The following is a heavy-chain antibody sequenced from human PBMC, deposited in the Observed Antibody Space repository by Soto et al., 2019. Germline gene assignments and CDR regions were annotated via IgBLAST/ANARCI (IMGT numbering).Heavy chain of an antibody. CDR1: GFPFSAYN. Sequence: GGSLRLSFTGSGFPFSAYNINWIPQAPGKGLEWVSSITVGSSHIYQPNSMKGRFTISRDDAKNSVYLQIDSLRDEDTALYYCSRSPEVGVRGAYWGQGTLVTVS. CDR3: SRSPEVGVRGAY. V-gene: IGHV3-21*01. J-gene: IGHJ4*02. CDR2: ITVGSSHI. D-gene: IGHD3-16*01.